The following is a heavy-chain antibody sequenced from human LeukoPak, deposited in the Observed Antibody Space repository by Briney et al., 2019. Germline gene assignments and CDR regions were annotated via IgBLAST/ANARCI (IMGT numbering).Heavy chain of an antibody. CDR3: ARVKGDGDSYYFDY. CDR1: GFIFSTYS. J-gene: IGHJ4*02. D-gene: IGHD4-17*01. CDR2: ISSSGSGR. Sequence: GGSLTLSCPASGFIFSTYSMSWVRQPPGKGLEWFSYISSSGSGRFYADSVKGRFTISRDNGKKSVSLQMNSLRDEDTAVCYCARVKGDGDSYYFDYWGQGTLVAVAS. V-gene: IGHV3-48*02.